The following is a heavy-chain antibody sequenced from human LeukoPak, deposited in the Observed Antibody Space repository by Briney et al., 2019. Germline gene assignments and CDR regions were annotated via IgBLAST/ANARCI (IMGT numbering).Heavy chain of an antibody. V-gene: IGHV4-39*01. J-gene: IGHJ6*02. CDR3: SRTRYDYWSDPYYYYGMDV. D-gene: IGHD3/OR15-3a*01. CDR2: IYYSGST. CDR1: GGSISSSSYY. Sequence: SETLSLTCTVSGGSISSSSYYWGWIRQPPGKGLEWVGSIYYSGSTYHNPSLKSRVTISVDTSKNQFSLKLSSLTAADTAVYYCSRTRYDYWSDPYYYYGMDVWGQGTTVTVSS.